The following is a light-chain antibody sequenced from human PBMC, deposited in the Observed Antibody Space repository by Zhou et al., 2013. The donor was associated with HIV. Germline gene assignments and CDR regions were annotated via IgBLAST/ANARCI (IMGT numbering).Light chain of an antibody. J-gene: IGKJ4*01. V-gene: IGKV1-39*01. CDR2: AAS. Sequence: DIQLTQSPSSLSASVGDRVTISCRASESITSHLNWFQQKPGKPPNLLIYAASNLQTGVPSRFSGSGSGTEFTLTINSLQPDDIGAYYCQQYKAYPVTFGRRDRRWRS. CDR3: QQYKAYPVT. CDR1: ESITSH.